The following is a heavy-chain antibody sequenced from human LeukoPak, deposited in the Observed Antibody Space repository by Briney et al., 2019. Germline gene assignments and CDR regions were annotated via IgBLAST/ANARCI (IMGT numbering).Heavy chain of an antibody. D-gene: IGHD6-25*01. V-gene: IGHV3-23*05. CDR3: AKRPGYPPYYFDY. CDR1: GFTFSAYA. J-gene: IGHJ4*02. CDR2: IGSDNKP. Sequence: GGSLRLSCEASGFTFSAYAMTWVRQAPGKGLERVSSIGSDNKPHYSESVKGRFTISRDNSKNTLYLQMNSLTAEDTAVYYCAKRPGYPPYYFDYWGQGTLVTVSS.